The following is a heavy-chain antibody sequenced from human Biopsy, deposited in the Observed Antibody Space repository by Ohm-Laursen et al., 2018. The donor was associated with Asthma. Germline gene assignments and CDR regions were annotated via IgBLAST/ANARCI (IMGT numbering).Heavy chain of an antibody. Sequence: TLSLTCSVSGGSVSTGSYYWSWIRQPPGKGLEWLGYIYYTGSDNYNPSLKSRVTISVDTSKNQFSLRLNSVTAANTAVYYCARGPNYHGSGRAPIGMDVWGQGTTVTVSS. J-gene: IGHJ6*02. CDR2: IYYTGSD. CDR3: ARGPNYHGSGRAPIGMDV. V-gene: IGHV4-61*01. CDR1: GGSVSTGSYY. D-gene: IGHD3-10*01.